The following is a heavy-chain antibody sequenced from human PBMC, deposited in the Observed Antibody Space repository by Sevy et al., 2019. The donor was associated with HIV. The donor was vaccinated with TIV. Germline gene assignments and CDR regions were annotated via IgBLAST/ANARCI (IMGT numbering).Heavy chain of an antibody. CDR1: GFTFGSYW. V-gene: IGHV3-7*01. Sequence: GGSLRLSCEASGFTFGSYWMNWVRQAPGKGLEWVANIKQAGSEKNYVDSVKGRFTISRDNAKNSLYLQMNSLRAEDTAVYYCVREQSYDFWSAYSGSAFPLWGQGATVTVSS. CDR3: VREQSYDFWSAYSGSAFPL. J-gene: IGHJ6*01. D-gene: IGHD3-3*01. CDR2: IKQAGSEK.